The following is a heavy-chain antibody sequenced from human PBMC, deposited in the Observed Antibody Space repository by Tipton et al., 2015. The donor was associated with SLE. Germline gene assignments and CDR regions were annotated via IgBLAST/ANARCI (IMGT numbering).Heavy chain of an antibody. CDR1: GVSISDHY. J-gene: IGHJ4*02. V-gene: IGHV4-59*11. D-gene: IGHD3-22*01. Sequence: TLSLTCTVSGVSISDHYWTWIRQPPGKGLEWLAYVFYSGSSNFNRAHYNPSLMGRVTISVDTSKNQFSLRLTSVTSADTAVYYCATYFYDATGYQSVDDWGQGALVTVSS. CDR2: VFYSGSS. CDR3: ATYFYDATGYQSVDD.